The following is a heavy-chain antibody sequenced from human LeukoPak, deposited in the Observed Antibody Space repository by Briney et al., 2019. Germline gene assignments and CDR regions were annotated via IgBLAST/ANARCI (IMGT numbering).Heavy chain of an antibody. D-gene: IGHD3-10*01. V-gene: IGHV3-49*04. CDR2: TRSKAYGGTT. Sequence: GGSLRLSCTASGFTFGDYAMSWVRQAPGKGLEWVGFTRSKAYGGTTEYAASVKGRFTISRDDSKSIAYLQMNSLKTEDTAVYYCTRDLYGSGSYYNRPFDYWGQGTLVTVSS. CDR1: GFTFGDYA. J-gene: IGHJ4*02. CDR3: TRDLYGSGSYYNRPFDY.